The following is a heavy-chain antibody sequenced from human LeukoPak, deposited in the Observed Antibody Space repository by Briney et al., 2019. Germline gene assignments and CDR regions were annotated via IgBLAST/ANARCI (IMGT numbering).Heavy chain of an antibody. CDR1: GFTFSSYW. J-gene: IGHJ3*02. Sequence: GGSLRLSCAASGFTFSSYWMSWVRQAPGKGLEWVANIKQDGSEKYYVDSVKGRFTISRDNAKNSLYLQMNSLRAEDTAVYYCASRFYYYDSSGYSGSDIWGQGTMVTVSS. CDR3: ASRFYYYDSSGYSGSDI. D-gene: IGHD3-22*01. V-gene: IGHV3-7*01. CDR2: IKQDGSEK.